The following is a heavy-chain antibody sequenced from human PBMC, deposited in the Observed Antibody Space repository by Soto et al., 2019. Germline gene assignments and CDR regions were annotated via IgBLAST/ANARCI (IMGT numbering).Heavy chain of an antibody. CDR1: GFSLTGYG. CDR2: ISYDGSNK. CDR3: ANEFLHYVNDAFDI. Sequence: SLRLSCEVSGFSLTGYGMHWVRQAPGKGLEWVAVISYDGSNKYYADSVKGRFTISRDNSKNTLYLQMNSLRAEDTAVYYCANEFLHYVNDAFDIWGQGTMVTVSS. V-gene: IGHV3-30*18. J-gene: IGHJ3*02. D-gene: IGHD4-17*01.